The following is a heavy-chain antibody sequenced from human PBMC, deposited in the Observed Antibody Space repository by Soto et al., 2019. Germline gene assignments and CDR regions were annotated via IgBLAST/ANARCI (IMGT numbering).Heavy chain of an antibody. V-gene: IGHV1-18*01. Sequence: QVQLVQSGPEVKKPGASVKVSCKASAYTFTSYGISWVRQAPGQGLEWMGWISGYNGQTNYAQKFRGRVTITTDASTSTAYMELRSLRSDDTATYYCARDGRKQLGVEGLNAMDVWGQGTTVTVSS. J-gene: IGHJ6*02. CDR2: ISGYNGQT. CDR3: ARDGRKQLGVEGLNAMDV. CDR1: AYTFTSYG. D-gene: IGHD1-1*01.